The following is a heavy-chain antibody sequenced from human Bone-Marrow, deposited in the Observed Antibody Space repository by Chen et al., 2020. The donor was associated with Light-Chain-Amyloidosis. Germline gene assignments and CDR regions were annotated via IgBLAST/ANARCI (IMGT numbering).Heavy chain of an antibody. D-gene: IGHD3-10*01. CDR1: GFTLSTYG. Sequence: QVRLVESGGGVVRPGMSLRLSCAASGFTLSTYGMHWVRQVPGKGLEGVAMISYEGGIVHYKESVKGRFTISRDNRRNILYLQMNSLRSEDTALYHCAKVTNGWYGGSFDSWGHGTLVTVSS. V-gene: IGHV3-30*18. CDR2: ISYEGGIV. J-gene: IGHJ5*01. CDR3: AKVTNGWYGGSFDS.